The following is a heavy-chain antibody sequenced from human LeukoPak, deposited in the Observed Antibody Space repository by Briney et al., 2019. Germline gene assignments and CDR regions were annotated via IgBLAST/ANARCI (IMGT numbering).Heavy chain of an antibody. D-gene: IGHD2-15*01. CDR3: AGDPPGVVVVAATDDY. Sequence: ASVKVSCKVSGYTLTELSMHWVRQAPGKGLEWMGGFDPEDGETIYAQKFQGRVTMTEDTSTDTAYMELRSLRSDDTAVYYCAGDPPGVVVVAATDDYWGQGTLVTVSS. J-gene: IGHJ4*02. V-gene: IGHV1-24*01. CDR1: GYTLTELS. CDR2: FDPEDGET.